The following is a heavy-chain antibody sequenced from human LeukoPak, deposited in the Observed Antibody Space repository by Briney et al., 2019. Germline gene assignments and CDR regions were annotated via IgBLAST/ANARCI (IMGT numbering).Heavy chain of an antibody. CDR1: GYSFTNNW. V-gene: IGHV5-51*01. D-gene: IGHD6-19*01. J-gene: IGHJ4*02. Sequence: GESLKISCKGSGYSFTNNWIGWVRQMPGKGPEWMGIIYPGDSVTKYSSSFQGQVTISADKSISTAYLQWSSLKASDTAMYYCARHDSSGTDYWGQGTLVTVSS. CDR3: ARHDSSGTDY. CDR2: IYPGDSVT.